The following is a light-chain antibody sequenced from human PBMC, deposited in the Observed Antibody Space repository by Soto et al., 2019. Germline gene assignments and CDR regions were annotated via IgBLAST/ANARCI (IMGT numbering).Light chain of an antibody. J-gene: IGKJ2*01. CDR3: QQAST. Sequence: EIVLTQSPGTLSLSPGERATLSCRASQSVSSSYLAWYQQKPGQAPRLLIYGASSRAPGIPDRFSGSGSVTHFTLTISRLEPEYFALHSCQQASTFGQGTKLEIK. CDR2: GAS. CDR1: QSVSSSY. V-gene: IGKV3-20*01.